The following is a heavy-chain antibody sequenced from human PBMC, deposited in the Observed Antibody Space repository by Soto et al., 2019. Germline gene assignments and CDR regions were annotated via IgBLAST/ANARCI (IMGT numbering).Heavy chain of an antibody. CDR3: ARTWDSFPPLDY. J-gene: IGHJ4*02. CDR2: IYYSGST. Sequence: SQTLSLSSSVACGSIVDHGGSWIRQPPGKGLEWIGYIYYSGSTNYNPSLKSRVTISVDTSKNQFSLKLSSVTAADTAVYYCARTWDSFPPLDYWVQGTLVTVSS. D-gene: IGHD3-22*01. CDR1: CGSIVDHG. V-gene: IGHV4-59*11.